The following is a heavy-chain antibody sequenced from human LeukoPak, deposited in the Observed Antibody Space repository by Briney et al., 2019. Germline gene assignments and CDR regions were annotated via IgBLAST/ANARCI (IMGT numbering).Heavy chain of an antibody. CDR2: ISSSDTT. J-gene: IGHJ4*02. CDR1: GFTFSDYY. CDR3: ARGGYYCSSTSCYFDY. D-gene: IGHD2-2*01. V-gene: IGHV3-11*01. Sequence: PGGSLRLSCAASGFTFSDYYMSWIRQAPGKGLEWVSYISSSDTTYYADSVKGRFTISRDNAKNSLYLQMNSLRAEDTAVYYCARGGYYCSSTSCYFDYWGQGTLVTVSS.